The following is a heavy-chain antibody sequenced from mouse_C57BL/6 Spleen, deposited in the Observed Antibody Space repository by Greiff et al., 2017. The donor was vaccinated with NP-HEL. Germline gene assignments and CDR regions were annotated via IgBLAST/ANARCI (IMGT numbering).Heavy chain of an antibody. Sequence: VKLQQPGAELVKPGASVKLSCKASGYTFTSYWMHWVKQRPGQGLEWIGMIHPNSGSTNYNEKFKSKATLTVDKSSSTAYMQLSSLTSEDSAVYYCAMFCGLGAAYWGQGTLVTVSA. CDR2: IHPNSGST. CDR1: GYTFTSYW. V-gene: IGHV1-64*01. CDR3: AMFCGLGAAY. J-gene: IGHJ3*01.